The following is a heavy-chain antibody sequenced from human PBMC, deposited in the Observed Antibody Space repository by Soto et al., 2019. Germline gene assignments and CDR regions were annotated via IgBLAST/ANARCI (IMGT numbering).Heavy chain of an antibody. CDR3: AADVIGVAGDFDY. V-gene: IGHV1-58*01. J-gene: IGHJ4*02. CDR2: IIVASGYS. Sequence: LVQSGPDVKKPGTSVKVSCKTSGFTFGSSAVQWVRQVRGQRLEWIGWIIVASGYSNVAQKFQDRVSLTRDLSTNTAFMELSSLTSEDSAMYYCAADVIGVAGDFDYWGQGTLVSVSS. D-gene: IGHD6-19*01. CDR1: GFTFGSSA.